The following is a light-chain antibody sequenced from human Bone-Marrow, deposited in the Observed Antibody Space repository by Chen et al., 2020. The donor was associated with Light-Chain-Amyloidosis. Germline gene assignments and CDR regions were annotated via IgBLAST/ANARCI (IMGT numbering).Light chain of an antibody. J-gene: IGLJ3*02. Sequence: SYELTQPPSVSVSPGQTARITCSGDAFPRKNAYWYQQKSGQAPLLVIYEDSKRPSGIPERLSVSSSRTVATLTLTAAQVEDEADYYCYSADTSGTHMVFGGGTRLTVL. V-gene: IGLV3-10*01. CDR1: AFPRKN. CDR2: EDS. CDR3: YSADTSGTHMV.